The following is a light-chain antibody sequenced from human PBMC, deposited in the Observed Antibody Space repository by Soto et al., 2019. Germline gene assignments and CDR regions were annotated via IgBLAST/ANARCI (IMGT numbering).Light chain of an antibody. V-gene: IGLV1-44*01. CDR1: NSNIGSNT. CDR2: SNN. CDR3: AAWDDSLNVHVV. Sequence: QSVLTEPPWASVTPGQRVTSSCSGSNSNIGSNTVNWYQQLPGTAPKLLIYSNNQRPSGVPDRFSGSKSGTSASLAISGLQSEDEADYYCAAWDDSLNVHVVFGGGTKVTVL. J-gene: IGLJ2*01.